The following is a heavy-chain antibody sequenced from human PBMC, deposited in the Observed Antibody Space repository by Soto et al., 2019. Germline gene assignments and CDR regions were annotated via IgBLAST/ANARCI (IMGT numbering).Heavy chain of an antibody. Sequence: GASVKVSCKASGGTCSSYAISWVRQAPGQGLEWMGGIIPIFGTANYAQKFQGRVTITADKSTSTAYMELSSLRSEDTAVYYCARGGYSSSPTYYYYGMDVWGQGTTVTVSS. D-gene: IGHD6-13*01. CDR3: ARGGYSSSPTYYYYGMDV. CDR1: GGTCSSYA. CDR2: IIPIFGTA. J-gene: IGHJ6*02. V-gene: IGHV1-69*06.